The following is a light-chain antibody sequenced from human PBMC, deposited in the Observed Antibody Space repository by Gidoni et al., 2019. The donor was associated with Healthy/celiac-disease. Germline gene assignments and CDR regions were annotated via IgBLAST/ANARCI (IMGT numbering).Light chain of an antibody. V-gene: IGKV3-15*01. CDR3: QQYNNWPPVT. CDR2: GAS. J-gene: IGKJ1*01. Sequence: EIVMTPSPATLSVSPGERATLSCRASQSVSSNLAWYQQKPGQAPRLLIYGASTRATGIPARFSGSGSATEFTLTISSLQSEDFAVYYCQQYNNWPPVTFGQGTKVEIK. CDR1: QSVSSN.